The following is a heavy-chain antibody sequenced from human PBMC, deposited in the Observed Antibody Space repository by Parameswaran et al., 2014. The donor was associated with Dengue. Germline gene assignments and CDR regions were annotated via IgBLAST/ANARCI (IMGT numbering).Heavy chain of an antibody. J-gene: IGHJ4*02. Sequence: WVRQAPGQGLEWMGIINPSGGSTSYAQKFQGRVTMTRDTSTSTVYMELSSLRSEDTAVYYCARDGDVDTAMVVGDDYWGQGTLVTVSS. CDR3: ARDGDVDTAMVVGDDY. V-gene: IGHV1-46*01. CDR2: INPSGGST. D-gene: IGHD5-18*01.